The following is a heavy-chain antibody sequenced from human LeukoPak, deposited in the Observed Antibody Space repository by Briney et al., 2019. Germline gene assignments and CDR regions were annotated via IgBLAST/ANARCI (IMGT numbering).Heavy chain of an antibody. CDR1: GGSFSGYY. D-gene: IGHD3-10*01. CDR3: ARLYYGSGSYYNDY. Sequence: PSETLSLTCAVYGGSFSGYYWSWIRQPPGKGLEWIGEINHSGSTNYNPSLKSRVTISVDTSKNQFSLKLSSVTAADTAVYYCARLYYGSGSYYNDYWGQGTLVTVSS. J-gene: IGHJ4*02. CDR2: INHSGST. V-gene: IGHV4-34*01.